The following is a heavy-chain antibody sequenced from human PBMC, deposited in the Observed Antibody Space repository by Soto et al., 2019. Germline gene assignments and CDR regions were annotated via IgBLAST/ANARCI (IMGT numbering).Heavy chain of an antibody. CDR1: GFMFSSYS. D-gene: IGHD6-6*01. CDR2: ISSSSRTI. J-gene: IGHJ4*02. V-gene: IGHV3-48*02. CDR3: ARDEGSSSYLDY. Sequence: GGSLRLSCAASGFMFSSYSMNWVRQAPGKGLEWVSYISSSSRTIYYADSVKGRFTISRDNAKNSLYLQMNSLRDEDTAVYYCARDEGSSSYLDYWGQGTLVTVPS.